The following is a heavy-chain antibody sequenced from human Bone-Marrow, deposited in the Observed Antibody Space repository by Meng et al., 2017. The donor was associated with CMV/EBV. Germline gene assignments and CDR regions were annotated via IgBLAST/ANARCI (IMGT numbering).Heavy chain of an antibody. CDR2: MNPNSGNT. CDR1: GYTFTGYD. J-gene: IGHJ4*02. CDR3: AINGAIYYGDPNFDY. V-gene: IGHV1-8*01. D-gene: IGHD4-17*01. Sequence: ASVKVSCKASGYTFTGYDINWVRQATGQGLEWMGWMNPNSGNTGYAQKFQGRVTMTRNTSISTAYMELSSLRSEDTAVYYCAINGAIYYGDPNFDYWGQGTLVTVSS.